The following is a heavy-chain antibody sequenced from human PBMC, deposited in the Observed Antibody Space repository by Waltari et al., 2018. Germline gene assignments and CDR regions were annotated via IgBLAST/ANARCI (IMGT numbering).Heavy chain of an antibody. V-gene: IGHV3-66*02. D-gene: IGHD3-22*01. CDR1: RFTVRNNY. J-gene: IGHJ4*02. CDR2: IYSGGYT. Sequence: VQLAGSGGGLVQPGASLRIPCTASRFTVRNNYMCWVRQAPGKGLEWVSLIYSGGYTQYADSVKGRFTISRDNSKNTLYLQMNSLRVEDTAVYYCARNPRYDSPEWGQGTLVTVSS. CDR3: ARNPRYDSPE.